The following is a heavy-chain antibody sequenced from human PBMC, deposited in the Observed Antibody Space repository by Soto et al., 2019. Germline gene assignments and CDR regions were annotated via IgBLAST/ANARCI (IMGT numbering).Heavy chain of an antibody. CDR2: INYLGST. J-gene: IGHJ6*04. CDR3: ARGKGSIYYYGMDV. D-gene: IGHD4-4*01. V-gene: IGHV4-61*01. CDR1: GGSVSSGTFY. Sequence: KSSETLSLTCCVSGGSVSSGTFYWSWIRQPPGRGLEWIGYINYLGSTNYNPSLKSRVTISVDTSKTQFSLKVSSVTAADTAVYYCARGKGSIYYYGMDVRGEGTTATVSS.